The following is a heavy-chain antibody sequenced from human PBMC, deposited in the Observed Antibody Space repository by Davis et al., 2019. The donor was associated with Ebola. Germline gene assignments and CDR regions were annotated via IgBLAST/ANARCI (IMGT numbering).Heavy chain of an antibody. V-gene: IGHV3-43*02. Sequence: GGSLRLSCAASGFTFDQYAMYWVRQRPGKGLEWVSLISGNGDHTYYADSVKGRFTVSRDNSKGSLYLQITSLRSEDTALYFCARNPMPSWYADYYKYGMDVWGQGTTVTASS. CDR3: ARNPMPSWYADYYKYGMDV. D-gene: IGHD6-13*01. CDR2: ISGNGDHT. CDR1: GFTFDQYA. J-gene: IGHJ6*02.